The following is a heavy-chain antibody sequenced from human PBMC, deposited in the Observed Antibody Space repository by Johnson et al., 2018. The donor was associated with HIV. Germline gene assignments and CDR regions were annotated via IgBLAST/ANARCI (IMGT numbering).Heavy chain of an antibody. CDR1: GFTFSSYG. V-gene: IGHV3-30*03. Sequence: QVQLVESGGGVVRPGGSLRLSCAASGFTFSSYGMHWVRQAPGKGLEWVAVISYDGSNKYYPDSVKGRFTISRDNSKNTLYLQMNSLRAEDTAVYYCARDKRDYDFWGGDAFDIWGQGTMVTVSS. CDR2: ISYDGSNK. J-gene: IGHJ3*02. D-gene: IGHD3-3*01. CDR3: ARDKRDYDFWGGDAFDI.